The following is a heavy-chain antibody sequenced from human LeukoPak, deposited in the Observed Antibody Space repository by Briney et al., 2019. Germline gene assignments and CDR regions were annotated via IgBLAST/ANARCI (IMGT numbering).Heavy chain of an antibody. CDR2: IYYNGIS. V-gene: IGHV4-59*01. Sequence: SETLSLTCTVSGGSISGYYWSWIRQPPGKGLEWIAYIYYNGISNYNPSLKSRVIISVDSSKNQFSLKLTSVTAADTAVYYCARDDALVAAAVDYWGQGTLVTVSS. D-gene: IGHD6-13*01. J-gene: IGHJ4*02. CDR3: ARDDALVAAAVDY. CDR1: GGSISGYY.